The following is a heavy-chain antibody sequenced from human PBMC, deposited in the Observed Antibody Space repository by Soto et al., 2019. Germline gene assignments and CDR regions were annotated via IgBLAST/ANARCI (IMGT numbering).Heavy chain of an antibody. J-gene: IGHJ4*02. CDR2: IGGSGGST. Sequence: EVQLLESGGGLVQPGGSLRLSCAASGFTFSSYAMSWVRQAPGTGLEWVSAIGGSGGSTYYADSVKGRFTISRDNSKNTLYLAMNSLRAEDKAVYYCAKDWVGGSSGWPVPFDYLGPGTLVNVSS. D-gene: IGHD6-19*01. CDR1: GFTFSSYA. V-gene: IGHV3-23*01. CDR3: AKDWVGGSSGWPVPFDY.